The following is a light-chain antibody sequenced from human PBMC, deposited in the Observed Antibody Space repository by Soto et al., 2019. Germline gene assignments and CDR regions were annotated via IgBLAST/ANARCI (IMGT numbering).Light chain of an antibody. CDR3: QTGGTAAV. Sequence: QLVLTQSPSASASLGASVKLTCTLSSGHSSYAIAWHQQQPEKGPRYLMKLNSDGSHSKGDGIPDRFSGSSSGAERYLTISSLQSEDEADYYCQTGGTAAVFGGGTKLTVL. V-gene: IGLV4-69*01. J-gene: IGLJ2*01. CDR1: SGHSSYA. CDR2: LNSDGSH.